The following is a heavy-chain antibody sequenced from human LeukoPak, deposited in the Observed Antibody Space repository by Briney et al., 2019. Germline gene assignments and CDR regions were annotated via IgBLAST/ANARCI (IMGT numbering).Heavy chain of an antibody. CDR1: GGSISSYY. J-gene: IGHJ5*02. CDR3: ARLLHPTGYGWFDP. D-gene: IGHD1-1*01. V-gene: IGHV4-59*08. Sequence: SETLSLTCTVSGGSISSYYWSWIRQPPGKGLEWIGYIYYSGSTNYNPSLKSRVTISVDTSKNQFSLKLSSVTAADTAVYYCARLLHPTGYGWFDPWGQGTLVTVSS. CDR2: IYYSGST.